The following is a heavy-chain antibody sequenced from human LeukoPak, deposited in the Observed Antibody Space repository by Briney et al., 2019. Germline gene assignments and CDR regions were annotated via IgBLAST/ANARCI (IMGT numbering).Heavy chain of an antibody. Sequence: GGSLRLSCAASGFTFSSYAMSWVRQAPGKGLEWVSAISGSGGSTYYADSVKGRFTISRDNSENTLHLQMNSLRAEDTAVYYCARDRGGSSGWYLQFDYWGQGTLVTVSS. J-gene: IGHJ4*02. V-gene: IGHV3-23*01. CDR3: ARDRGGSSGWYLQFDY. D-gene: IGHD6-19*01. CDR2: ISGSGGST. CDR1: GFTFSSYA.